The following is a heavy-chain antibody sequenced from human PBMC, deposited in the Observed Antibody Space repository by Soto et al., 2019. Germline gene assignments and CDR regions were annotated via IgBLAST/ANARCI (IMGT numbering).Heavy chain of an antibody. CDR1: GGSISSVGYY. CDR3: ARYGAAAGTYFDY. V-gene: IGHV4-31*03. CDR2: IYYSGST. J-gene: IGHJ4*02. Sequence: SETLSLTCTVSGGSISSVGYYWSWIRQHPGKGLEWIGYIYYSGSTYYNPSLKSRVTISVDTSKNQFSLKLSSVTAADTAVYYCARYGAAAGTYFDYWGQGTLVTVSS. D-gene: IGHD6-13*01.